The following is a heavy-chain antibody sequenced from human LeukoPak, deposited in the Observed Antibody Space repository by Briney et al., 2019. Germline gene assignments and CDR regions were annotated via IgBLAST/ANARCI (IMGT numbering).Heavy chain of an antibody. CDR2: IYYSGST. V-gene: IGHV4-31*03. CDR3: ARYCSSTNCYKGGFDP. Sequence: ALSLTRTVSGGSISSGGYYWSWIRQHPGQGLEWIGDIYYSGSTYSNPSLKSRVTISVDTSKNQFSLNLSSVTAADTAVYYCARYCSSTNCYKGGFDPWGQGTLVTVSS. CDR1: GGSISSGGYY. J-gene: IGHJ5*02. D-gene: IGHD2-2*02.